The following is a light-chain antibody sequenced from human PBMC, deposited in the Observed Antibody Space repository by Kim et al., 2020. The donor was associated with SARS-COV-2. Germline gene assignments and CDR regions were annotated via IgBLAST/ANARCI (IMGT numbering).Light chain of an antibody. CDR3: SSYAGTSNYV. CDR1: SSDVGGYNY. Sequence: QSALTQPRSASGSPGQSVTISCTGTSSDVGGYNYVSWYQQHPGKVPKVMIYEVSKRPSGVPDRFSGSKSGNTASLTVSGLQAEDEADYYCSSYAGTSNYVFGTGTKVTVL. V-gene: IGLV2-8*01. J-gene: IGLJ1*01. CDR2: EVS.